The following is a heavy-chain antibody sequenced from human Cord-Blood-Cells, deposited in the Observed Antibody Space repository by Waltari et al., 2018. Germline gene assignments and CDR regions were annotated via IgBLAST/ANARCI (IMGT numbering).Heavy chain of an antibody. CDR2: IVVGSGNT. Sequence: QMQLVQSGPEVTKPGTSVKVSCKASGFTFTSSAVQWVRQAREQRLEWIGWIVVGSGNTDYAQKFQERVTITRDMSTSTAYMELSSLRSEDTAVYYCAAQAAIYIAAAGTGDYWGQGTLVTVSS. V-gene: IGHV1-58*01. D-gene: IGHD6-13*01. CDR3: AAQAAIYIAAAGTGDY. CDR1: GFTFTSSA. J-gene: IGHJ4*02.